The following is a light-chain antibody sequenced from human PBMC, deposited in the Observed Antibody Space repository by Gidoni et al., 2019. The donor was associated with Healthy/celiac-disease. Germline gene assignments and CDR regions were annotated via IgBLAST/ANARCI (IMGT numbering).Light chain of an antibody. CDR3: MQALQTPKS. Sequence: DIVMTQSPLSLPVTPGEPASISCRSSQSLLHSNGYNYLDWYLQKPGQSPQLLIYLGSNRASGVPDRFRGSGSGTDFTLKISRVEAEDVGVYYCMQALQTPKSFGQGTKLEIK. CDR2: LGS. CDR1: QSLLHSNGYNY. V-gene: IGKV2-28*01. J-gene: IGKJ2*03.